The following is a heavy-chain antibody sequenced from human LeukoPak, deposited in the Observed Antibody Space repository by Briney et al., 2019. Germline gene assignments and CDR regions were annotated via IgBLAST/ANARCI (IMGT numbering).Heavy chain of an antibody. V-gene: IGHV1-69*05. Sequence: GASVKVSCKASGYTFTSYGISWVRQAPGQGLEWMGVIMPIFGTANNAQKFQGRVTITTDESTSTVYMELSSLRSEDTAVYYCARDRSNSSPDCFDIWGQGTLVIVSS. CDR2: IMPIFGTA. CDR1: GYTFTSYG. J-gene: IGHJ3*02. D-gene: IGHD6-6*01. CDR3: ARDRSNSSPDCFDI.